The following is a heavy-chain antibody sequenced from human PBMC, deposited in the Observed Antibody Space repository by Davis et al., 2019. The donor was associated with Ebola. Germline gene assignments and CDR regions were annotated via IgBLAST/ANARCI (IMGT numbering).Heavy chain of an antibody. CDR2: IYHNGNT. Sequence: PSETLSLTCAVSGYSISSGYYWGWIRQPPGKGLEWIGNIYHNGNTYYKPSLKSRVTISVDTSKNQFSLKLSSVTAADTAVYYCARHVNGRFDYWGQGTLVTVSS. V-gene: IGHV4-38-2*01. J-gene: IGHJ4*02. CDR1: GYSISSGYY. CDR3: ARHVNGRFDY.